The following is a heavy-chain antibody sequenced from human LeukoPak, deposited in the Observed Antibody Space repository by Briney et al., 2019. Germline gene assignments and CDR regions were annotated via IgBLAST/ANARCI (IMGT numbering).Heavy chain of an antibody. CDR3: ARGGPFTGPISTPRASDY. CDR1: GFTVSSTY. CDR2: IYSGGSP. V-gene: IGHV3-66*01. D-gene: IGHD1-7*01. Sequence: GGSLRLSCAASGFTVSSTYMSWVRQSPGKGLEWVSVIYSGGSPYYADSVKGRFTISRDSSKNTVYLQMNSLRAEDTAVYHCARGGPFTGPISTPRASDYWGQGILVTVPS. J-gene: IGHJ4*02.